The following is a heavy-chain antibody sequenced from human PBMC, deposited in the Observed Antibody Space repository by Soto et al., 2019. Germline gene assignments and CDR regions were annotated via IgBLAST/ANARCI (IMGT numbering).Heavy chain of an antibody. CDR1: GYTFTSYG. V-gene: IGHV1-18*01. CDR2: ISAYNGTT. J-gene: IGHJ5*02. CDR3: ARAPGYSSSWFVYWCDP. Sequence: QVQLVQSGAEVKKPGASVKVSCKASGYTFTSYGISWVRQAPGQGLEWMGWISAYNGTTNYAQKLQGRVTMTTDTTTSTAYIELRSLRSDDTAVYCCARAPGYSSSWFVYWCDPWGQGTLVTVSS. D-gene: IGHD6-13*01.